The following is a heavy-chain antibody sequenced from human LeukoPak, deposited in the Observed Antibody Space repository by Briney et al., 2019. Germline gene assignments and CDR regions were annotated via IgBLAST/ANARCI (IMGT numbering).Heavy chain of an antibody. J-gene: IGHJ6*03. V-gene: IGHV3-30*02. D-gene: IGHD3-16*01. Sequence: GGSLGLSCSASGFTFSDYAMHWVRQAPGKGLEWVTFIRHDGINRNYADSVKGRFTISRDNSKNTLSLQMNSLRAEDTAVYYCALGAVRGTYYVDVWGNGTTVSVFS. CDR3: ALGAVRGTYYVDV. CDR2: IRHDGINR. CDR1: GFTFSDYA.